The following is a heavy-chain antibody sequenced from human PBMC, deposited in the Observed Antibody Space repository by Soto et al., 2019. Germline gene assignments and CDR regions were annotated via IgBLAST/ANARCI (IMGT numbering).Heavy chain of an antibody. CDR1: GGSISNSIYY. CDR2: IYYSGST. D-gene: IGHD5-12*01. V-gene: IGHV4-39*01. CDR3: ARSNEVATIYDY. Sequence: QLQLQESGPGLVKPSETLSLTCTVSGGSISNSIYYWGWIRQPPGKGLEWIGSIYYSGSTYYNPSLKSRVTISVDTSKNQFSLKLSSVTAADTAVYYCARSNEVATIYDYWGQGTLVTVSS. J-gene: IGHJ4*02.